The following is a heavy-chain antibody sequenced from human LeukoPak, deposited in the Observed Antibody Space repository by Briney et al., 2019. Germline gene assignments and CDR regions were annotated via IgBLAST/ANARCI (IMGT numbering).Heavy chain of an antibody. V-gene: IGHV3-74*01. Sequence: GGSLRLSCAASGFTFSSYWMHWVRQAPGKGLVWVSRINSDGSSTNYADSVKGRFTISRDNAKNTLYLQMSSLRAEDTAVYYCARVSRSASSIDYWGQGTLVTVSS. CDR1: GFTFSSYW. D-gene: IGHD5/OR15-5a*01. J-gene: IGHJ4*02. CDR3: ARVSRSASSIDY. CDR2: INSDGSST.